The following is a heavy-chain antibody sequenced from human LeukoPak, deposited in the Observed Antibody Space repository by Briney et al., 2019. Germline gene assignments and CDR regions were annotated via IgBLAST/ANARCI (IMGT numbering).Heavy chain of an antibody. J-gene: IGHJ5*01. D-gene: IGHD2-15*01. CDR3: AKEMGYCTGGSCYRWFDS. CDR2: ISTISTTI. V-gene: IGHV3-48*01. CDR1: GFTFSIYS. Sequence: GGSLRLSCAASGFTFSIYSMSWVRQAPGKGLEWLSYISTISTTIYYADSVKGRFTISRDDARNSLSLQMNSLRADDTAVYYCAKEMGYCTGGSCYRWFDSWGQGTLVTVSS.